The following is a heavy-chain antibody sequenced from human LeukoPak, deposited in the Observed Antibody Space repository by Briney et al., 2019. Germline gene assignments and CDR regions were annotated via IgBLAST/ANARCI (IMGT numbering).Heavy chain of an antibody. Sequence: KPSETLSLTCTVSGGSISSYYWSWIRQPPGKGLEWIGYIYYSGSTYYNPSLKSRVTISVDTSKNQFSLKLSSVTAADTAVYYCAGQQLVDDYWGQGTLVTVSS. V-gene: IGHV4-59*06. D-gene: IGHD6-13*01. CDR1: GGSISSYY. CDR2: IYYSGST. J-gene: IGHJ4*02. CDR3: AGQQLVDDY.